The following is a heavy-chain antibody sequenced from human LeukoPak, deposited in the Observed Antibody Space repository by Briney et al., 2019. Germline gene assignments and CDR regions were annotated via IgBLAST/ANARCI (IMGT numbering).Heavy chain of an antibody. CDR1: GFTFSSYD. CDR3: ARDRKVDYFDY. CDR2: IWADGSNK. V-gene: IGHV3-33*01. Sequence: GGSLRLSCAASGFTFSSYDMHWVRQAPGKGLEWVAVIWADGSNKYHAGSVKGRFTISRDNSKNTLYLQLNTLRAEDTAVYYCARDRKVDYFDYWGQGTLVTVSS. J-gene: IGHJ4*02.